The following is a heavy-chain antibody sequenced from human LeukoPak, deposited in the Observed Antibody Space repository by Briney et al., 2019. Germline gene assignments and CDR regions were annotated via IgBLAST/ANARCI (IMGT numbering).Heavy chain of an antibody. CDR3: AKDMASSIVVVTAIYDY. CDR1: GFTFSSYA. Sequence: GGSLRLSCAASGFTFSSYAMSWVRQAPGKGLEWVSAISGSGGSTYYADSVKGRFTISRDKSKNTLSLQLISLRAEDTALYYCAKDMASSIVVVTAIYDYWGQGTLVTVSS. CDR2: ISGSGGST. V-gene: IGHV3-23*01. D-gene: IGHD2-21*02. J-gene: IGHJ4*02.